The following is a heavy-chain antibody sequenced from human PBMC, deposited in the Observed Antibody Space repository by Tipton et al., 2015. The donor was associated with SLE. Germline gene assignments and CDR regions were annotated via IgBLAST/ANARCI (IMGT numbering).Heavy chain of an antibody. J-gene: IGHJ4*02. Sequence: TLSLTCTVSGGSISSYYWSWIRQPPGKGLEWIGYIYYSGSTNYNPSLKSRVTISVDTSKNQFSLNLRSVTAADTAVYYCARGSSGYQHVDYWGQGTLVTVSS. CDR1: GGSISSYY. D-gene: IGHD3-22*01. CDR3: ARGSSGYQHVDY. CDR2: IYYSGST. V-gene: IGHV4-59*12.